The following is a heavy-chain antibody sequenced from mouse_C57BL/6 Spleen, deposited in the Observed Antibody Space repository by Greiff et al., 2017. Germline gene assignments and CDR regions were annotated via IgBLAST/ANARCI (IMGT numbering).Heavy chain of an antibody. CDR3: TRRGTSNFGIDYFDY. CDR2: IDPETGGT. CDR1: GYTFTDYE. J-gene: IGHJ2*01. D-gene: IGHD4-1*01. V-gene: IGHV1-15*01. Sequence: VQLQQSGAELVRPGASVTLSCKASGYTFTDYEMHWVKQTPVHGLEWIGAIDPETGGTAYNQKFKGKAILTADKSSSTAYMELRSLTSEDSAVYYCTRRGTSNFGIDYFDYWGQGTTLTVSS.